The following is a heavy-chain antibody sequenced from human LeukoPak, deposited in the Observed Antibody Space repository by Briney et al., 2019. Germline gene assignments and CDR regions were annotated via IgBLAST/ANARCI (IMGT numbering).Heavy chain of an antibody. Sequence: GGSLRLSCAASGFTFSSYGMHWVRQAPGKGLEWVAVISYDGSNKNYADSVKGRFTISRDNSKNTLYLQMNSLRAEDTAVYYCAKNPGGSYSGTMDVWGQGTTVTVSS. CDR1: GFTFSSYG. V-gene: IGHV3-30*18. CDR2: ISYDGSNK. J-gene: IGHJ6*02. D-gene: IGHD1-26*01. CDR3: AKNPGGSYSGTMDV.